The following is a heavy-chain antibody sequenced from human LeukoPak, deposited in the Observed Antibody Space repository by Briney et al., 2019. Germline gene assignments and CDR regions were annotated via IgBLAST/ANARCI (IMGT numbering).Heavy chain of an antibody. J-gene: IGHJ3*02. CDR1: GGTFSSYA. V-gene: IGHV1-69*13. Sequence: SVKVSCKVSGGTFSSYAISWVRQAPGQGLEWMGGIIPIFGTANYAQKFQGRVTITADESTSTAYMELSSLRSEDTAVYYCARCRGHYDFWSGSSSEAFDIWGQGTMVTVSS. CDR3: ARCRGHYDFWSGSSSEAFDI. CDR2: IIPIFGTA. D-gene: IGHD3-3*01.